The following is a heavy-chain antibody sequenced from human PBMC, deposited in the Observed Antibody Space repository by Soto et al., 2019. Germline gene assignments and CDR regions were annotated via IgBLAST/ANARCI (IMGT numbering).Heavy chain of an antibody. J-gene: IGHJ6*02. D-gene: IGHD5-12*01. CDR1: GGSVSSGSFY. Sequence: PSETLSLTCTVCGGSVSSGSFYWSWIRRPPGKGLEWIGYFYDSGSTNYNPSLRSRVTMSVDTSKNQFSLKLSSVTAADTAVYYCAASAPPATNYYYAMDVWGQGTTVTVSS. V-gene: IGHV4-61*01. CDR2: FYDSGST. CDR3: AASAPPATNYYYAMDV.